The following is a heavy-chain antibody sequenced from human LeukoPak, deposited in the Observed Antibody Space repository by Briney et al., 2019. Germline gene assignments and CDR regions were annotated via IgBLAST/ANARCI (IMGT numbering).Heavy chain of an antibody. V-gene: IGHV3-7*01. CDR2: IKQDGSEK. CDR3: ASQARGYSSSWYYDY. J-gene: IGHJ4*02. D-gene: IGHD6-13*01. Sequence: GGSLRLSCAASGFTFSSYEMNWVRQAPGKGLEWVANIKQDGSEKYYVDSVKGRFTISRDNAKNSLYLQMNSLRAEDTAVYYCASQARGYSSSWYYDYWGQGTLVTVSS. CDR1: GFTFSSYE.